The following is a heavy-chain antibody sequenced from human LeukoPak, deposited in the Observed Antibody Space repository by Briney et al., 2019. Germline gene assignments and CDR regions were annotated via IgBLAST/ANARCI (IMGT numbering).Heavy chain of an antibody. D-gene: IGHD3-16*02. J-gene: IGHJ3*02. CDR2: IDYSGTT. CDR3: AREWSSDHSWGSYRSHSFDI. V-gene: IGHV4-59*01. CDR1: NGSISHFY. Sequence: SETLSLTCTISNGSISHFYWNWIRQLPGKGLEWIGYIDYSGTTRYNPSLHSRVTISVDTSKSLFSLKVNSVTAADTAVYYCAREWSSDHSWGSYRSHSFDIWDQGTVVTVSS.